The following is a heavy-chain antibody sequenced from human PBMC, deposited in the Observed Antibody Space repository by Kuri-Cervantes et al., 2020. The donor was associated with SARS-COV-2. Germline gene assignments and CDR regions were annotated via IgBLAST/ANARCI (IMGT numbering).Heavy chain of an antibody. V-gene: IGHV1-46*01. CDR3: ARASYSSSWYVGSYYYYMDV. CDR2: INPSGGST. Sequence: ASVKVSCKASGGTFSSYAVSWVRQAPGQGLEWMGIINPSGGSTSYAQKFQGRVTMTRDTSTSTVYMELRSLRSDDTAVYYCARASYSSSWYVGSYYYYMDVWGKGTTVTVSS. D-gene: IGHD6-13*01. J-gene: IGHJ6*03. CDR1: GGTFSSYA.